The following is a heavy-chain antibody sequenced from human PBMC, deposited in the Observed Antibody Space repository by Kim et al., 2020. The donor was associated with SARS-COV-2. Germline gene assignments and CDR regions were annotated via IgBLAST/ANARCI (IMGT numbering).Heavy chain of an antibody. CDR3: ARLGMVSTALDS. V-gene: IGHV3-74*01. D-gene: IGHD2-21*01. Sequence: SYAESVKGRFTISRDNAKNTLFLHMNSLRADDTAVYYCARLGMVSTALDSWGQGTLVTVSS. J-gene: IGHJ5*02.